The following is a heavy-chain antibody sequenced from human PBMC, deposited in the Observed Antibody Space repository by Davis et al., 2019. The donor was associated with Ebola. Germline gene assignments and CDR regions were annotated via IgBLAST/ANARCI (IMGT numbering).Heavy chain of an antibody. CDR2: INHSGST. CDR3: ARVDEGYSSHGYYYYGMDV. J-gene: IGHJ6*02. D-gene: IGHD6-13*01. Sequence: SETLSLTCAVYGGSFSGYYWSWIRQPPGKGLEWIGEINHSGSTNYNPSLKSRVTISVDTSKNQFSLKLSSVTAADTAVYYCARVDEGYSSHGYYYYGMDVWGQGTTVTVSS. CDR1: GGSFSGYY. V-gene: IGHV4-34*01.